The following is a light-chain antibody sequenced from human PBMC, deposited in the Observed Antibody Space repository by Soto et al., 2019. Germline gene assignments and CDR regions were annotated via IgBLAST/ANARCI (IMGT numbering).Light chain of an antibody. J-gene: IGKJ1*01. CDR3: QKYNTVPRT. V-gene: IGKV1-27*01. CDR1: QGISHF. Sequence: DIQMTQSPSSLSASVGDRVTITCRASQGISHFLAWYQQKPGKVPKLLIYAASILQSGVPPRFSGSGSGTDFPLTINSLQPEDVATYYCQKYNTVPRTFGQWTKVEI. CDR2: AAS.